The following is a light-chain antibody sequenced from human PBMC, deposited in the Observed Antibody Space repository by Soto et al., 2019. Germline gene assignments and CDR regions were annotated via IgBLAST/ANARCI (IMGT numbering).Light chain of an antibody. CDR3: QQYGSSPRT. Sequence: EIVLAQSPGTLSLSPGERATLSCRASQSVSSNFLALYQQKPGQAPWLLIWGASNRAGGVPDRFSGSGSGTDFTLTISRLEPEDFAVYYCQQYGSSPRTFGQGTKVEI. V-gene: IGKV3-20*01. J-gene: IGKJ1*01. CDR1: QSVSSNF. CDR2: GAS.